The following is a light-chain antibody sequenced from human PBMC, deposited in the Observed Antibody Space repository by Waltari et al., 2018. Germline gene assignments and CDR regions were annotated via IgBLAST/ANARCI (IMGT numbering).Light chain of an antibody. CDR1: QNVGDY. CDR2: TTS. CDR3: QQTFSLET. Sequence: IQMTQSPSSLAASVGDSVTITCRASQNVGDYLNWYQQKSGKAPRLLIYTTSILQSGVPSRFSGSGSGTDFSLIINGLQPEDFATYYCQQTFSLETFGQGTKVEIK. J-gene: IGKJ1*01. V-gene: IGKV1-39*01.